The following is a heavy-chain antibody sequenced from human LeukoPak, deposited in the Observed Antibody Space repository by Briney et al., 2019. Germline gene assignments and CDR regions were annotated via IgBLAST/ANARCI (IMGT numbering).Heavy chain of an antibody. V-gene: IGHV4-61*05. Sequence: SETLSLTCTVSGGSISGSSYYWGWIRQPPGKGLEWIGYIYYSGSTNYNPSLKSRVTISVDTSKNQFSLKLSSVTAADTAVYYCARSQRREYIDIWGQGTMVTVSS. CDR1: GGSISGSSYY. CDR2: IYYSGST. CDR3: ARSQRREYIDI. J-gene: IGHJ3*02. D-gene: IGHD6-6*01.